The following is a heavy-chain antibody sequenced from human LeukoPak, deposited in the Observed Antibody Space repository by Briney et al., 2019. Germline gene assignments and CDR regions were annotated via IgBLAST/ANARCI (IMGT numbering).Heavy chain of an antibody. CDR1: GGTFSSYA. CDR2: IIPIFGTA. J-gene: IGHJ4*02. D-gene: IGHD2-2*01. Sequence: GSSVKVSCKASGGTFSSYAISWVRQAPGQGLEWMGGIIPIFGTANYAQKFQGRVTITTDESTSTAYMELSSLRSEDTAVYYCARVMVGYCSSTSCYDAYYFDYWGQGTLVTVSS. V-gene: IGHV1-69*05. CDR3: ARVMVGYCSSTSCYDAYYFDY.